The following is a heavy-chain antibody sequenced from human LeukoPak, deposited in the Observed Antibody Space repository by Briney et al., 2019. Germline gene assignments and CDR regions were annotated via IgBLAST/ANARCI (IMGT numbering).Heavy chain of an antibody. V-gene: IGHV4-31*03. J-gene: IGHJ4*02. CDR1: GGSISSGGYY. CDR2: IYYSGST. CDR3: ARDGYNYFFDY. Sequence: SETLSLTCTVSGGSISSGGYYWSWIRQQPGKGLEWIGYIYYSGSTYYNPSLKSRVTISVDTSKNQFSLRLSSVTAADTAVYYCARDGYNYFFDYWGQGTLVTVSS. D-gene: IGHD5-24*01.